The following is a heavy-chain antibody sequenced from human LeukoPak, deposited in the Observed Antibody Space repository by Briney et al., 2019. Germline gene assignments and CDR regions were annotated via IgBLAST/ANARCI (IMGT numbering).Heavy chain of an antibody. CDR1: GYSISSGYY. J-gene: IGHJ4*02. V-gene: IGHV4-38-2*02. Sequence: SETLPLTCTVSGYSISSGYYWGWIRQPPGKGLEWIGSIYHSGSTYYNPSLKSRVTISVDTSKNQFSLKLSSVTAADTAVYYCARVLRGSFTKGIDYWGQGTLVTVSS. CDR3: ARVLRGSFTKGIDY. CDR2: IYHSGST. D-gene: IGHD1-26*01.